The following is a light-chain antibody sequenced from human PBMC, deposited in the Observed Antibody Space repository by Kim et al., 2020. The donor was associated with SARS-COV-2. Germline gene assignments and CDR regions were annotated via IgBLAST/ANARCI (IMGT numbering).Light chain of an antibody. V-gene: IGLV2-14*03. Sequence: YNYVSWYQQHPDKAPKLMIYDVSKRPSGVSNRFSGSKSGNTASLTISGLQAEDEADYYCSSYTSSTTWVFGGGTQLTVL. J-gene: IGLJ3*02. CDR2: DVS. CDR1: YNY. CDR3: SSYTSSTTWV.